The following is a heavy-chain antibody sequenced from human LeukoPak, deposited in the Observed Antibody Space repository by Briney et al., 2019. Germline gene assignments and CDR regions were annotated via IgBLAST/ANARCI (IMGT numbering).Heavy chain of an antibody. CDR2: IKQDGSEK. D-gene: IGHD6-19*01. Sequence: PGGSLRLSCAASGFTFSSYWMSWVRQASGKGLEWVANIKQDGSEKYYVDSVKGRFTISRDNAKNSLYLQMNSLRAEDTAVYYCARVLAVALIDYWGQGTLVTVSS. J-gene: IGHJ4*02. CDR1: GFTFSSYW. CDR3: ARVLAVALIDY. V-gene: IGHV3-7*01.